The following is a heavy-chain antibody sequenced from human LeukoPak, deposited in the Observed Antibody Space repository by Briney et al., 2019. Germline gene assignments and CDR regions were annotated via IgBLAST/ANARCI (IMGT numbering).Heavy chain of an antibody. CDR3: AKDKGLWFGEPYFDY. J-gene: IGHJ4*02. CDR1: GFTFSSYS. CDR2: ISSSSSTT. V-gene: IGHV3-48*01. D-gene: IGHD3-10*01. Sequence: PGGSLRLSCAASGFTFSSYSMNWVRQAPGKGLEWVSYISSSSSTTYYADSVKGRFTISRDNSKNTLYLQMNSLRAEDTAVYYCAKDKGLWFGEPYFDYWGQGTLVTVSS.